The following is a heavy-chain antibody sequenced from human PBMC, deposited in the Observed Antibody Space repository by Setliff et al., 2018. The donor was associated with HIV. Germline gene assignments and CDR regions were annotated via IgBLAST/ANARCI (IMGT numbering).Heavy chain of an antibody. Sequence: GASVKVSCKASGYTFTSYYVHWVRQAPGQGLEWMGIINPISGNTNYAQNFQGRVTMTRDTSTSIVYMELSSLRSEDTAVYYCARGPTRSGAVYDSGGYYLRFFDYWGQGALVTVSS. V-gene: IGHV1-46*03. J-gene: IGHJ4*02. CDR2: INPISGNT. D-gene: IGHD3-22*01. CDR1: GYTFTSYY. CDR3: ARGPTRSGAVYDSGGYYLRFFDY.